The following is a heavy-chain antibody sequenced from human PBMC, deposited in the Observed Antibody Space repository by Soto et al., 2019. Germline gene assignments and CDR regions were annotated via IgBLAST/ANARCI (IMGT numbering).Heavy chain of an antibody. D-gene: IGHD6-19*01. Sequence: GGSLRLSCAASGFTFDDYAMHWVRQAPGKGLEWVSGISWNSGSIGYADSVKGRFTISRDNAKNSLYLQMNSLRAEDTALYYCAKGEYSSGHWGQGTLVTVSS. CDR3: AKGEYSSGH. CDR2: ISWNSGSI. J-gene: IGHJ4*02. CDR1: GFTFDDYA. V-gene: IGHV3-9*01.